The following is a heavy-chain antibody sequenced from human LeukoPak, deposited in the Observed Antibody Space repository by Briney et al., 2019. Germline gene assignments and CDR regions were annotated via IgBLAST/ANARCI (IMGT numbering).Heavy chain of an antibody. J-gene: IGHJ4*02. CDR1: GGTFSSYA. D-gene: IGHD6-19*01. CDR2: IIPIFGTA. V-gene: IGHV1-69*05. CDR3: ARVAVAGTYYFDY. Sequence: ASVKVSCKASGGTFSSYAISWVRQAPGQGLEWMGGIIPIFGTANYAQKFQGRVTITTDESTSTAYMELSSLRSEDTAVYYCARVAVAGTYYFDYWGQGILVTVSS.